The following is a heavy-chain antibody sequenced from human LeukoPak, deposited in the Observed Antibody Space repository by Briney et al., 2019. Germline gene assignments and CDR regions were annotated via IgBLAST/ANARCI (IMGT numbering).Heavy chain of an antibody. J-gene: IGHJ4*02. V-gene: IGHV4-34*01. CDR2: IYYSGST. CDR3: AREDTAMVPDY. CDR1: GGSFSGYY. Sequence: SETLSLTCAVYGGSFSGYYWNWIRQSPGKGLEWIGSIYYSGSTYYSPSLRSRVTISVDTSKNQFSLKVSSVTAADTAVYYCAREDTAMVPDYWGQGTLVTVSS. D-gene: IGHD5-18*01.